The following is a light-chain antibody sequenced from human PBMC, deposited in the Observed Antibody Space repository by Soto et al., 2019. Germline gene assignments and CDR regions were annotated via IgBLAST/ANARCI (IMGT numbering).Light chain of an antibody. CDR2: DND. CDR3: ATWDRSLSVGV. Sequence: QSVLTQPPSVSAAPGQKVTISCSGSSSNIGNNYVFWYQQLPGTAPKLLIYDNDKRPSGIPDRFSGSKSGTSATLGITGLQTEDEADYYCATWDRSLSVGVFGGGTKVTVL. CDR1: SSNIGNNY. V-gene: IGLV1-51*01. J-gene: IGLJ2*01.